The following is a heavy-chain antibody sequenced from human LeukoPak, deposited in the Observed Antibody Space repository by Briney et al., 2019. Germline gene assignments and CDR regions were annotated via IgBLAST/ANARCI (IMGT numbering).Heavy chain of an antibody. CDR3: ASNYYGSGSYYSKSDAFDI. CDR2: ISAYNGNT. D-gene: IGHD3-10*01. Sequence: ASVKVSCKASGYTFTSYGISWVRQAPGQGLEWMGWISAYNGNTNYAQKLQGRVTMTTDTSTSTAYMELRSLRSDDTAVYYCASNYYGSGSYYSKSDAFDIWGQGTMVTVSS. CDR1: GYTFTSYG. V-gene: IGHV1-18*01. J-gene: IGHJ3*02.